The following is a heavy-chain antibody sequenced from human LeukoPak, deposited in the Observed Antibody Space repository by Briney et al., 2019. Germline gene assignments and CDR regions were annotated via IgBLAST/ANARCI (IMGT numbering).Heavy chain of an antibody. CDR3: ARHGTISSESYFNY. J-gene: IGHJ4*02. D-gene: IGHD1-14*01. CDR1: GGSVSSYY. V-gene: IGHV4-59*08. CDR2: IHNSGRT. Sequence: SETLSLTCSVSGGSVSSYYWSWIRQSPGKGLEWIGYIHNSGRTNYNPSLKSRVTGFVDTSKNQVSLRLSSVTAADTAVYYCARHGTISSESYFNYWGQGALVTVSS.